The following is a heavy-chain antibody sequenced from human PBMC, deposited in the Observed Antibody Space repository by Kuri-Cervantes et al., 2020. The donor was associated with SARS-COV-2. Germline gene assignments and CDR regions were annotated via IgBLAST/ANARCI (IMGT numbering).Heavy chain of an antibody. Sequence: SETLSLTCAVSGYSISSGYYWGWIRQPPGKGLEWIGSIYHSGSTYYNPSLKSRVTISVDTSKNQFSLKLSSVTAADTAVYYCARGQREYNWNFDYWGQGTRVTCFS. V-gene: IGHV4-38-2*01. CDR3: ARGQREYNWNFDY. CDR2: IYHSGST. CDR1: GYSISSGYY. J-gene: IGHJ4*02. D-gene: IGHD1-1*01.